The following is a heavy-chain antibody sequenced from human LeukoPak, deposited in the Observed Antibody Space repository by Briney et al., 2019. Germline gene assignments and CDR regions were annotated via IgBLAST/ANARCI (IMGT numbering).Heavy chain of an antibody. Sequence: GASVKVSCKVSGYTLTELSMHWVRQAPGKGLEWMGGFVPEDGETIYAQKFQGRVTMTEDTSTDTAYMELSSLRSEDTAVYYCATIDNIVGATTDAFDIWGQGTMVTVSS. CDR3: ATIDNIVGATTDAFDI. CDR2: FVPEDGET. J-gene: IGHJ3*02. CDR1: GYTLTELS. D-gene: IGHD1-26*01. V-gene: IGHV1-24*01.